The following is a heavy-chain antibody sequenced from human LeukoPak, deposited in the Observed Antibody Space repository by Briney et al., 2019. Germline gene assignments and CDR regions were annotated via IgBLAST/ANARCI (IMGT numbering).Heavy chain of an antibody. J-gene: IGHJ6*02. CDR1: GFTFSSYG. CDR3: AREKMVATYYYYYYYGMDV. Sequence: GRSLRLSCAASGFTFSSYGMHWVRQAPGKGLEWVAVIWYDGSNKYYADSVKGRFTISRDNSKNTLYLQMNSLRAEDTAVYYCAREKMVATYYYYYYYGMDVWGQGNTVTVCS. V-gene: IGHV3-33*01. D-gene: IGHD5-12*01. CDR2: IWYDGSNK.